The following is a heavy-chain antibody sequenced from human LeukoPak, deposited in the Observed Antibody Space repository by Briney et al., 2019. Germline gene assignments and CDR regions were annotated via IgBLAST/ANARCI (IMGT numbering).Heavy chain of an antibody. Sequence: PGGSLRLSCAASGFTFSSYSMNWVRQAPGKGLEWVSSISSSSSYIYYADSVKGRFTISRDNAKNSLYLQMNSLRAEDTAVYYCARDQGTYGSGSYSPDCWGQGTLVTVSS. J-gene: IGHJ4*02. D-gene: IGHD3-10*01. CDR3: ARDQGTYGSGSYSPDC. CDR1: GFTFSSYS. V-gene: IGHV3-21*01. CDR2: ISSSSSYI.